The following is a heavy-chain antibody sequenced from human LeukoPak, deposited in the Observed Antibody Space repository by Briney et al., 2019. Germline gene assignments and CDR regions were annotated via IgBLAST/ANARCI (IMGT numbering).Heavy chain of an antibody. V-gene: IGHV3-11*01. CDR2: ISSSGSTI. J-gene: IGHJ4*02. D-gene: IGHD3-22*01. CDR1: GFTFSDYY. CDR3: ARSGVYYDSSGIGVLDY. Sequence: AGGSLRLSCAASGFTFSDYYMSWIRQAPGKGLEWVSYISSSGSTIYYADSVKGRFTISRDNAKNLLYLQMNSLRAEDTAVYYCARSGVYYDSSGIGVLDYWGQGTLVTVSS.